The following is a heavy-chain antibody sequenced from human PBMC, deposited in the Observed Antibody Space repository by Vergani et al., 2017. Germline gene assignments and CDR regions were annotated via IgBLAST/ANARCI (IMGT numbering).Heavy chain of an antibody. D-gene: IGHD3-22*01. Sequence: QVQLVQSGAEVKKPGASVKVSCKASGYTFTSYYMHWVRQAPGQGLEWMGIINPSGGSTSYAQKFQGRVTMTRDTSTSTVYMELISLRSEATAVYYGASLLGYDSRFGWGQGTLVTVSS. J-gene: IGHJ4*02. CDR1: GYTFTSYY. CDR3: ASLLGYDSRFG. V-gene: IGHV1-46*01. CDR2: INPSGGST.